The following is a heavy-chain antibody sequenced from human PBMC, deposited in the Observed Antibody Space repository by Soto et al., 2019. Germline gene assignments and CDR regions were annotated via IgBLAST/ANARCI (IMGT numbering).Heavy chain of an antibody. J-gene: IGHJ5*02. D-gene: IGHD5-12*01. CDR2: IYYDGSSK. CDR1: GFTFSSYG. V-gene: IGHV3-33*01. Sequence: QVQLVESGGGVVQPGRSLRLSCAASGFTFSSYGIHWVRQAPGKGLEWVAVIYYDGSSKYYADSVKGRFTISRDNSKNTLYLQMTSLRADDTAVYYCARGHGVATTMGWFDPWGQGTLVTVSS. CDR3: ARGHGVATTMGWFDP.